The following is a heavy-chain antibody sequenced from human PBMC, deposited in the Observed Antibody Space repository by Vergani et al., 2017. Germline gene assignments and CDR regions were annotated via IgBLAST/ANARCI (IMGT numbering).Heavy chain of an antibody. Sequence: QLQLQESGPGLVKPSETLSLTCTVSGGSISSSSYYWGWIRQPPGKGLEWIGSIYYSGSTYYNPSLKSRVTISVDTSKNQFSLKLSSVTAADPAVYYCARDQVGATRPAGHDAFDIWGQGTMVTVSS. D-gene: IGHD1-26*01. CDR2: IYYSGST. CDR1: GGSISSSSYY. CDR3: ARDQVGATRPAGHDAFDI. J-gene: IGHJ3*02. V-gene: IGHV4-39*07.